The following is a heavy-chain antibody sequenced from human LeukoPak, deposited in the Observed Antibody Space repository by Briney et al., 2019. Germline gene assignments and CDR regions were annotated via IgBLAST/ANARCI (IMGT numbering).Heavy chain of an antibody. CDR2: IYHSGST. J-gene: IGHJ6*03. CDR1: GGSISSYY. CDR3: ARHPGSWYYYYYMDV. V-gene: IGHV4-59*08. Sequence: PSETLSLTCTVSGGSISSYYWSWIRQPPGKGLEWIGSIYHSGSTYYNPSLKSRVTISVDTSKNQFSLKLSSVTAADTAVYYCARHPGSWYYYYYMDVWGKGTTVTVSS. D-gene: IGHD6-6*01.